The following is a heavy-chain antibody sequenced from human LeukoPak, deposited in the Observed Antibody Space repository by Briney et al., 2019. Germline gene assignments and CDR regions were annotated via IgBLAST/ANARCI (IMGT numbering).Heavy chain of an antibody. CDR2: IIPIFGTA. Sequence: SVKVSCKASGGTFSSYAISWVRQAPGQGLEWMGGIIPIFGTANYAQKFQGSVTITADESTSPAYMELSSLSSEDTAVYYCARITGPVGIVVVPAAIYGALDYWGQGTLVTVSS. CDR3: ARITGPVGIVVVPAAIYGALDY. CDR1: GGTFSSYA. J-gene: IGHJ4*02. D-gene: IGHD2-2*02. V-gene: IGHV1-69*13.